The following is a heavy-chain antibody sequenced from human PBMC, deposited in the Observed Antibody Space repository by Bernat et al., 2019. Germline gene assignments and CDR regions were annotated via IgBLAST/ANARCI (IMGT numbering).Heavy chain of an antibody. J-gene: IGHJ4*02. CDR2: ISGSGGST. V-gene: IGHV3-23*01. Sequence: EVQLLESGGGLVQPGGSLRLSFAASGFTFSSYAMSWVRQAPGKGREWVSAISGSGGSTDRADSVKGRFTISRDSSKNTLYLQMNSLRAEDTAVYYCAKGSGDYYSSGNPNYWGQGTLVTVSS. CDR3: AKGSGDYYSSGNPNY. CDR1: GFTFSSYA. D-gene: IGHD3-10*01.